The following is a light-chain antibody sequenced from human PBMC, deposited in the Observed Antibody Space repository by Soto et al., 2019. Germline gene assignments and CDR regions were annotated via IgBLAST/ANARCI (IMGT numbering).Light chain of an antibody. V-gene: IGLV2-14*03. CDR3: SSYTSSSTRV. CDR1: SSDVGGYKY. Sequence: QSALTQPASVSGSPRQSITISCTGTSSDVGGYKYVSWYQQHPGKAPKLMIYDIRNRPSGVSNRFSGSKSGNTASLTISGLQAEDEAIYYCSSYTSSSTRVFGTGTKVTVL. CDR2: DIR. J-gene: IGLJ1*01.